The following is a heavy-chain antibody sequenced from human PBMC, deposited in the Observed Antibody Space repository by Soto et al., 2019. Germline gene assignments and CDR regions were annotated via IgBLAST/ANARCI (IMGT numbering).Heavy chain of an antibody. D-gene: IGHD2-2*01. CDR3: ARSPGYCSTTRCYGRDFAMDV. CDR2: ISFDGSTK. Sequence: QVQLVEFGGGVVQPGRSLRLSCAASRFTFSNYAMHWVRQAPGKGLQWVALISFDGSTKYYADSVKGRFTISRDNSKNTLYLQMNSLRAEDTAVYYCARSPGYCSTTRCYGRDFAMDVRGQGTTVTVSS. CDR1: RFTFSNYA. J-gene: IGHJ6*02. V-gene: IGHV3-30-3*01.